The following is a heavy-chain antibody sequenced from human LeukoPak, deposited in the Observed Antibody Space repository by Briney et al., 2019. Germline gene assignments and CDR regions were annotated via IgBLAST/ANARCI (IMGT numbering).Heavy chain of an antibody. J-gene: IGHJ4*02. Sequence: XXXXCAXSGFTFSSYSMNWVRQAPGKGLEWVSSISSSSSYIYYADSVKGRFTISRDNAKNSLYLQMNSLRAEDTAVYYCARVGWFGELIPDYWGQGTLVTVSS. D-gene: IGHD3-10*01. CDR2: ISSSSSYI. CDR3: ARVGWFGELIPDY. V-gene: IGHV3-21*01. CDR1: GFTFSSYS.